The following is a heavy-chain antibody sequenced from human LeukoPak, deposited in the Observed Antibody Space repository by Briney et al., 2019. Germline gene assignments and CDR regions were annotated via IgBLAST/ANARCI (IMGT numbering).Heavy chain of an antibody. CDR3: AIGCTGSGCYGYFDY. CDR2: INPSDGST. J-gene: IGHJ4*02. CDR1: RHTFITPF. V-gene: IGHV1-46*01. D-gene: IGHD2-2*01. Sequence: GASVKVSCKASRHTFITPFVLWVRQAPGQGLEWLGIINPSDGSTGYARRFQGRITMTRDTSTSTIYMELSSLRSEDTAVYYCAIGCTGSGCYGYFDYWGQGTLVTVSS.